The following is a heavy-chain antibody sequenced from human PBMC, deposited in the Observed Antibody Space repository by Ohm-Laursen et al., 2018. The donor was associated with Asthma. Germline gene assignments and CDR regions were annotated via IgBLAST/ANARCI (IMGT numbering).Heavy chain of an antibody. Sequence: DSVKVSSKASGYTFTGYVMNWVRQAPGQGLGWMGWINTNTGNPTYAQGFTGRFVFSLDTSVSTAYLQISSLKAEDTAVYYGARWTSRWDGPIWGQGTLVTVSS. CDR3: ARWTSRWDGPI. CDR2: INTNTGNP. V-gene: IGHV7-4-1*02. D-gene: IGHD1-26*01. J-gene: IGHJ4*02. CDR1: GYTFTGYV.